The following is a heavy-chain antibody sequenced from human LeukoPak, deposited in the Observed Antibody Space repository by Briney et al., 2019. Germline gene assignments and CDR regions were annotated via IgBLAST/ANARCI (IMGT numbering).Heavy chain of an antibody. CDR3: AREALTMVRGVIDVPYYYYGMDV. CDR2: IWYDGSNK. V-gene: IGHV3-33*08. J-gene: IGHJ6*02. D-gene: IGHD3-10*01. Sequence: GGSLRLSCAASGFTFSSYGMHWVRQAPGKGLEWVAVIWYDGSNKYYADSVKGRFTISRDNSKNTLYLQMNSLRAEDTAVYYCAREALTMVRGVIDVPYYYYGMDVWGQGTTVTVSS. CDR1: GFTFSSYG.